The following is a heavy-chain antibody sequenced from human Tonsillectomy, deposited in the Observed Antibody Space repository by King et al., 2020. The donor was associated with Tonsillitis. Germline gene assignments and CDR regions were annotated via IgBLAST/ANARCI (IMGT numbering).Heavy chain of an antibody. Sequence: DVQLVESGGGLVQPGGSLRLSCAASGFTFSSYAMSWVRQAPGKGLEWVSVIYSGGSSTYYADSVKGRFTISRDNSKNTLYLQMNSLRAEDTAVYYCAKEKDAYYYDSSGYYSCFDYWGQGTLVTVSS. D-gene: IGHD3-22*01. V-gene: IGHV3-23*03. CDR1: GFTFSSYA. CDR3: AKEKDAYYYDSSGYYSCFDY. CDR2: IYSGGSST. J-gene: IGHJ4*02.